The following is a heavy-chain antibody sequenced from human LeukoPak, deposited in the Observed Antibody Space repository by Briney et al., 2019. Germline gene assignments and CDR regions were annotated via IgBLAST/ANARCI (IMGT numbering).Heavy chain of an antibody. V-gene: IGHV4-59*01. CDR2: VTFSGSA. CDR3: ARGYTNSWKLDY. Sequence: SETLSLTCSVSGGSIGSYYWNWFRQPPGRGLEWIGYVTFSGSAEYNPFLKSRVTISADTSKNPFSLNLSSLTSADTAVYYCARGYTNSWKLDYWGQGILVTVSS. D-gene: IGHD3-3*01. CDR1: GGSIGSYY. J-gene: IGHJ4*02.